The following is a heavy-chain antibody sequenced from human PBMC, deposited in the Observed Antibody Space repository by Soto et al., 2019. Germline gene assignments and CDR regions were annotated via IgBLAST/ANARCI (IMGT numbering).Heavy chain of an antibody. CDR3: AKGGFWVHYGMDV. V-gene: IGHV3-23*01. D-gene: IGHD3-16*01. J-gene: IGHJ6*02. CDR1: GSYFSAYA. Sequence: EVQLSESGGGLVQIGWSLSLSCAASGSYFSAYAMNWVRQAPGKGLEWVSAISRSGDITYYADSVTGRFSISRDNSKNTLYLQMNSLRAEDTAVYYCAKGGFWVHYGMDVWGQGTKVTVSS. CDR2: ISRSGDIT.